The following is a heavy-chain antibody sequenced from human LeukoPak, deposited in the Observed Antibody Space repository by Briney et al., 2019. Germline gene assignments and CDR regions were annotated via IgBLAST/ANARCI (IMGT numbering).Heavy chain of an antibody. J-gene: IGHJ3*02. CDR3: ARIVLLLGAPLDAFDI. D-gene: IGHD1-26*01. Sequence: PGGSLRLSCAASGFTFSSYSMNWVRQAPGKGLEWVSFISSRSSYINYADSVKGRFTISRDNAKNSLYLQMNSLRAEDTAVYYCARIVLLLGAPLDAFDIWGQGTMVTVSS. CDR2: ISSRSSYI. CDR1: GFTFSSYS. V-gene: IGHV3-21*01.